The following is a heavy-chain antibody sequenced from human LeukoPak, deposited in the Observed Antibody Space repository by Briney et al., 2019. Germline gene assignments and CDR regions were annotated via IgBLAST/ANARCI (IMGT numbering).Heavy chain of an antibody. V-gene: IGHV3-9*01. CDR2: ISWNSGSI. CDR1: GFTFDDYA. Sequence: PGGSLRLSCAASGFTFDDYAMHWVRQDPGKGLEWVSGISWNSGSIGYADSVKGRFTISRDNAKNSLYLQMNSLRAEDTAVYYCATLSITMIAFDYWGQGTLVTVSS. D-gene: IGHD3-22*01. J-gene: IGHJ4*02. CDR3: ATLSITMIAFDY.